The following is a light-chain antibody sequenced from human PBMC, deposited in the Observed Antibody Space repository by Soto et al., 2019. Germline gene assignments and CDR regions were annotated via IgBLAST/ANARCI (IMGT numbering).Light chain of an antibody. Sequence: QAVVTQPPSVSGAPGQRVTISCTGSSSNIGAGYDVHWYQQLPGTAPKLLIYGNNNRPSGVPDRFSGSKSGTSVSLAITGLQAEDEGDYYCQAYDSSLSGYVFGGGTKLTVL. V-gene: IGLV1-40*01. CDR2: GNN. CDR3: QAYDSSLSGYV. CDR1: SSNIGAGYD. J-gene: IGLJ2*01.